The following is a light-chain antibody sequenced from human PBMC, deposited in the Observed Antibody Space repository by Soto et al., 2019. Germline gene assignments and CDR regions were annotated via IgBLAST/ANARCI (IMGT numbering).Light chain of an antibody. Sequence: EIVMTQSPATLSVSPGERAALTCRASQSVINSLAWYQQKPGQAPRLLIYDSSTRATDIPARFSGSGSGTEFTLTISSLQSEDFAVYYCQQYEEWPPRWTFGQGTKVEIK. CDR3: QQYEEWPPRWT. J-gene: IGKJ1*01. CDR2: DSS. CDR1: QSVINS. V-gene: IGKV3-15*01.